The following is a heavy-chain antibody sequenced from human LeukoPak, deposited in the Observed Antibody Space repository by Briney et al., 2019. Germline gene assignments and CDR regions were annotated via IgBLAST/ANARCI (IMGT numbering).Heavy chain of an antibody. D-gene: IGHD5-18*01. CDR3: ARVGYSDAFDI. CDR1: GYSISSGYY. CDR2: IYHSGST. Sequence: KPSETLSLTCTVSGYSISSGYYWGWIRQPPGKGLEWIGSIYHSGSTYYNPSLKSRVTISVDTSKNQFSLKLSSVTAADTAVYYCARVGYSDAFDIWGQGTMVTVSS. V-gene: IGHV4-38-2*02. J-gene: IGHJ3*02.